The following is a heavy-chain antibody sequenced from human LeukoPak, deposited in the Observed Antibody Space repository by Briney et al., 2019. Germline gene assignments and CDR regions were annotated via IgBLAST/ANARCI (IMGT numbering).Heavy chain of an antibody. D-gene: IGHD3-3*01. CDR2: ISSSSSYI. V-gene: IGHV3-21*01. CDR3: ARASRDFWSGYRRWFDP. CDR1: GFTFSSYS. Sequence: GGSLRLSCAASGFTFSSYSMNWVRQAPGKGLEWVSSISSSSSYIYYADSVKGQFTISRDNAKNSLYLQMNSLRAEDTAVYYCARASRDFWSGYRRWFDPWGQGTLVTVSS. J-gene: IGHJ5*02.